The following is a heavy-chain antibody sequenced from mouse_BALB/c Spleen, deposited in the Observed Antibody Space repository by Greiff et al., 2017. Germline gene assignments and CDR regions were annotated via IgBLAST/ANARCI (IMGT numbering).Heavy chain of an antibody. J-gene: IGHJ3*01. D-gene: IGHD2-4*01. CDR1: GFTFSSYT. V-gene: IGHV5-6-4*01. CDR3: TRVRDDYAPFAY. CDR2: ISSGGSYT. Sequence: EVQLVESGGGLVKPGGSLKLSCAASGFTFSSYTMSWVRQTPEKRLEWVATISSGGSYTYYPDSVKGRFTISRDNAKNTLYLQMSSLKSEDTAMYYCTRVRDDYAPFAYWGQGTLVTVSA.